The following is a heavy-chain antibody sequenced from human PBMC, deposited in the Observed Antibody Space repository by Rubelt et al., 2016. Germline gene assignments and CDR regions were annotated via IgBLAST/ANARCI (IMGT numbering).Heavy chain of an antibody. Sequence: EVQLVESGGGLVQPGGSLRLSCAASGFNFNSYALSWVRPAPGKGLEWVSAISGDGGNTHYVDSVTGRLSNSRDNSKNTLYLKRNSLRAEDTAVYYCATDVTYYDFWSGYYKDYWGQGTLVTVSS. CDR2: ISGDGGNT. CDR1: GFNFNSYA. J-gene: IGHJ4*02. V-gene: IGHV3-23*02. D-gene: IGHD3-3*01. CDR3: ATDVTYYDFWSGYYKDY.